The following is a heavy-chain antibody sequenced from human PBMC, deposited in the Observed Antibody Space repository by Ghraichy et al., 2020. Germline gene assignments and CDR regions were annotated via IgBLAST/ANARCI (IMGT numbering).Heavy chain of an antibody. Sequence: GGSLRLSCAASGFTFSSYDMTWVRQAPGKGLEWVSPISNSGTARFYADSVKGRFTISRDHAKNSLSLQMNSLRVDDTAVYFCARDWGDGDYGSYYGVDVWGQGTTVTVSS. CDR3: ARDWGDGDYGSYYGVDV. V-gene: IGHV3-21*04. D-gene: IGHD4-17*01. CDR1: GFTFSSYD. CDR2: ISNSGTAR. J-gene: IGHJ6*02.